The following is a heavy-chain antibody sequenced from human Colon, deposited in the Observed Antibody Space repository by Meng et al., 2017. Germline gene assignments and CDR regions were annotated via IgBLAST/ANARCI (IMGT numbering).Heavy chain of an antibody. CDR2: IFHTGNP. CDR1: GGSFSGYY. Sequence: QVQLQQWGAGLLKPSETLSRTCAGYGGSFSGYYWSWIRQPPGKGLEWFGEIFHTGNPNSNPSLQSRVSLSIDKSKSQFSLKVISVTAADTAVYYCVNYCSGGKCSPNEKTQHWGQGTLVTVSS. D-gene: IGHD2-15*01. V-gene: IGHV4-34*12. CDR3: VNYCSGGKCSPNEKTQH. J-gene: IGHJ1*01.